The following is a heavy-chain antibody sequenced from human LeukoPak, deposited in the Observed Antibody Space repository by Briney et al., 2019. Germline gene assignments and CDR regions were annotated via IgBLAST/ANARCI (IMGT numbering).Heavy chain of an antibody. CDR2: IKQDGSEK. J-gene: IGHJ4*02. CDR1: GFTFSSYW. V-gene: IGHV3-7*01. Sequence: PGGSLRLSCAASGFTFSSYWMSWVRQAPGKGLEWVANIKQDGSEKYYVDSLKGRFTISRGNAKNSLYLQMNSLRAEDTAVYYCARGCYYGSGSYCDWGQGTLVTVSS. D-gene: IGHD3-10*01. CDR3: ARGCYYGSGSYCD.